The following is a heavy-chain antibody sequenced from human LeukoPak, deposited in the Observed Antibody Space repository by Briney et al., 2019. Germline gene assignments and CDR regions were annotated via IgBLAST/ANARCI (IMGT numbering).Heavy chain of an antibody. CDR2: INTSGGST. V-gene: IGHV3-23*01. J-gene: IGHJ4*02. Sequence: PGGSLRLSCVASGFTFRHYDMSWVRQAPGKGLEWVSSINTSGGSTYCADSLQGRFTISRDNSKNTLHLQMNNVRAEDTALYYCMKLPTMIIVIDTDFEYWGQGAQVTVSS. D-gene: IGHD2-21*01. CDR1: GFTFRHYD. CDR3: MKLPTMIIVIDTDFEY.